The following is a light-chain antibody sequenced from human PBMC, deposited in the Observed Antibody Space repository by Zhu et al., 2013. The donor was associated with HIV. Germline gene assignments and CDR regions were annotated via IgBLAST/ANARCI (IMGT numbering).Light chain of an antibody. J-gene: IGKJ2*01. CDR2: GTS. CDR3: QQYNDWPQT. Sequence: EIVLTQSPGTLSLSPGERATLSCRASQSVSSNFLVWYQHKPGQAPRLLISGTSSRATGIPDRFSGSGSGTEFTLTISSLQSEDFAVYYCQQYNDWPQTFGQGTKLQIK. V-gene: IGKV3D-15*01. CDR1: QSVSSN.